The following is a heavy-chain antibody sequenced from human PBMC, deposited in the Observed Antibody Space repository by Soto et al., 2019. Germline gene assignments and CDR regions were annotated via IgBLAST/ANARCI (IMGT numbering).Heavy chain of an antibody. CDR3: TTGTGTVAD. V-gene: IGHV3-15*07. J-gene: IGHJ4*02. D-gene: IGHD1-7*01. CDR2: IKSRTDGETT. Sequence: EVQLVESGGGLVQPGESLRLSCAASGFTFSNAWMNWVRQAPGKGLEWVGRIKSRTDGETTDYLAPVKGRFSISRDDSKNTLYLQMNSLKIEDTALYYCTTGTGTVADWGQGTLVIVSS. CDR1: GFTFSNAW.